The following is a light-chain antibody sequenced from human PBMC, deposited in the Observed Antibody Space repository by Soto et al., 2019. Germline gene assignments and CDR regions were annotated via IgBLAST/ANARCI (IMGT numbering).Light chain of an antibody. Sequence: DTQMTQSPPTLAASVGDRVTITCRASQSVSIWLAWYQQRPGQAPRLLIYEASTLEDGVPSRFSGSGSGTEFTLTISSLQPEDFATYFCHQYQSFTTFGPGTRM. CDR1: QSVSIW. CDR2: EAS. CDR3: HQYQSFTT. V-gene: IGKV1-5*01. J-gene: IGKJ1*01.